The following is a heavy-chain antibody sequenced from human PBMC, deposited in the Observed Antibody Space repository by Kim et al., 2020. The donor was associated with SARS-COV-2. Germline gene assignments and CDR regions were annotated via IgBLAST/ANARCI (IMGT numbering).Heavy chain of an antibody. CDR3: AKGETYSGSYSLVINYYYYGMDV. CDR2: ISGSGGST. D-gene: IGHD1-26*01. V-gene: IGHV3-23*01. CDR1: GFTFSSYA. Sequence: GGSLRLSCAASGFTFSSYAMSWVRQAPGKGLEWVSAISGSGGSTYYADSVKGRFTISRDNSKNTLYLQMNSLRAEDTAVYYCAKGETYSGSYSLVINYYYYGMDVWGQGTTVTVSS. J-gene: IGHJ6*02.